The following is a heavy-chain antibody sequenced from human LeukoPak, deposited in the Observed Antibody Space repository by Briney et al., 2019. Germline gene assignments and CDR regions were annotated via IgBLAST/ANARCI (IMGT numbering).Heavy chain of an antibody. CDR1: GFGFSDYS. J-gene: IGHJ4*02. D-gene: IGHD4-23*01. Sequence: GGSLRLSCEASGFGFSDYSMNWVRQTPGKGLEWVSYISSRSSTSSPTNTIYYADSVKGRFTISRDNAKNSLYLQMNSLRDEDMAVYYCVRRAEAAVVTPWAHFDYWGQGTLVTVSS. V-gene: IGHV3-48*02. CDR2: ISSRSSTSSPTNTI. CDR3: VRRAEAAVVTPWAHFDY.